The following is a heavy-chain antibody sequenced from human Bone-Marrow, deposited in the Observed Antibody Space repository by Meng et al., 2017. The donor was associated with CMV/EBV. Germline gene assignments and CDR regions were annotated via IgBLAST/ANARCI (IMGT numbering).Heavy chain of an antibody. J-gene: IGHJ4*02. CDR2: IKQDGSEK. D-gene: IGHD1-20*01. CDR3: ARTQYNWKYLRY. Sequence: GESLKISCAASGFTFSSYWMSWVRQAPGKGLEWVANIKQDGSEKYYVDSVKGRFTISRDNAKNSLYLQMNSLRAEDTAVYYCARTQYNWKYLRYWGQGTLVTVSS. V-gene: IGHV3-7*01. CDR1: GFTFSSYW.